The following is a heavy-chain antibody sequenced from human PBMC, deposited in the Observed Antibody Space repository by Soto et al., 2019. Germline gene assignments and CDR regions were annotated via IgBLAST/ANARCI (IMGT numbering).Heavy chain of an antibody. CDR2: ISWNSGSI. Sequence: GGSLRLSCAASGFTFDDYAMHWVRQAPGKGLEWVSGISWNSGSIGYADSVKGRFTISRDNAKNSLYLQMNSLRAEDTAVYYCAKDLMRAPMGFDYWGQGTLVTVSS. CDR3: AKDLMRAPMGFDY. J-gene: IGHJ4*02. V-gene: IGHV3-9*01. CDR1: GFTFDDYA. D-gene: IGHD2-8*01.